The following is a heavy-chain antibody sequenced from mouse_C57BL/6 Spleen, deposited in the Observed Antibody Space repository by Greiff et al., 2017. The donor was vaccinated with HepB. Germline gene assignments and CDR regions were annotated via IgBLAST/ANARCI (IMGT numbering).Heavy chain of an antibody. Sequence: QVQLQQPGAELVRPGSSVKLSCKASGYTFTSYWMDWVKQRPGQGLEWIGNIYPSDSETHYNQKFKDKATLTVDKSSSTAYMQLSSLTSEDSAVYDCARTTVVAWYFDVWGTGTTVTVSS. CDR3: ARTTVVAWYFDV. CDR2: IYPSDSET. J-gene: IGHJ1*03. CDR1: GYTFTSYW. V-gene: IGHV1-61*01. D-gene: IGHD1-1*01.